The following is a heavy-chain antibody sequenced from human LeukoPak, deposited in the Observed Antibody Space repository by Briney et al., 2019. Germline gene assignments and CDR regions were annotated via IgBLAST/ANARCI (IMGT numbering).Heavy chain of an antibody. Sequence: GGSLRLSCAASGFTFSTYSMNWVRQAPGKGLEWVSSISSSSYYMYYADSVKGRFTISRDNAQNSLFLQMNSLRAEDTAVYYCARTEELVGINGGYYYAMDVWGQGTTVTVSS. D-gene: IGHD1-26*01. V-gene: IGHV3-21*01. CDR1: GFTFSTYS. CDR2: ISSSSYYM. J-gene: IGHJ6*02. CDR3: ARTEELVGINGGYYYAMDV.